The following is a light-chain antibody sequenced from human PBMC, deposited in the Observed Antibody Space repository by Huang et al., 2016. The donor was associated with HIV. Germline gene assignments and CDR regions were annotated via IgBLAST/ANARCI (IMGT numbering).Light chain of an antibody. CDR2: GAS. J-gene: IGKJ2*01. Sequence: EIVMTQSPATLSVSPGERATLSCKASQSISCSLAWYQQKPGQPPRLLIHGASTRATDIPARFSGSGSGTGFTLTISSLQSEDFAVYHCQQYNNWPYTFGQGTKLEIK. CDR3: QQYNNWPYT. CDR1: QSISCS. V-gene: IGKV3-15*01.